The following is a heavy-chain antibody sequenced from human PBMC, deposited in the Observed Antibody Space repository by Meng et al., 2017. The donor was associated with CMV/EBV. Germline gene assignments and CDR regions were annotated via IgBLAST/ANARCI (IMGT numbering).Heavy chain of an antibody. J-gene: IGHJ4*02. D-gene: IGHD3-3*01. V-gene: IGHV1-69*05. Sequence: SVKVSCKASGGTFSSYAISWVRQAPGQGLEWMGGIIPIFGTANYTQKFQGRVTITTDESTSTAYMELSSLRSEDTAVYYCARGQGFLEWLSPLDWGQGTLVTVSS. CDR2: IIPIFGTA. CDR3: ARGQGFLEWLSPLD. CDR1: GGTFSSYA.